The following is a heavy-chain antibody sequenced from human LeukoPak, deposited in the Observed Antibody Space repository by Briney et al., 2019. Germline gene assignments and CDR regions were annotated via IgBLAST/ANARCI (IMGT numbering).Heavy chain of an antibody. D-gene: IGHD1-26*01. CDR2: MNPNSGNT. CDR3: ARGHPFIVGATPGGDY. CDR1: GYTFTSYD. V-gene: IGHV1-8*01. J-gene: IGHJ4*02. Sequence: ASVKVSCKASGYTFTSYDINWVRQATGQGLEWMGWMNPNSGNTGYAQKFQGRVTMTRNTSISTAYMELSSLRSEDTAVYYCARGHPFIVGATPGGDYWGQGTLVTVSS.